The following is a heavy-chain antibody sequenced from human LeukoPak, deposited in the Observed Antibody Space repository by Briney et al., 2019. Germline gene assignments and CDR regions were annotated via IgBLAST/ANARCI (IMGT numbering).Heavy chain of an antibody. CDR3: ARIIVVVPAATENYYYYYGMDV. CDR1: GGSFSDYY. CDR2: INHSGST. V-gene: IGHV4-34*01. J-gene: IGHJ6*02. Sequence: PSETLSLTCAVYGGSFSDYYWSWIRQPPGKGLEWIGEINHSGSTNYNPSLKSRVTISVDTSKNQFSLKLSSVTAADTAVYYCARIIVVVPAATENYYYYYGMDVWGQGTTVTVSS. D-gene: IGHD2-2*01.